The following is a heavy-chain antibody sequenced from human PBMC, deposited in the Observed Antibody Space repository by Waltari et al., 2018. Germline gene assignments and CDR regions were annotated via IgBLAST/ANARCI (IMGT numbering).Heavy chain of an antibody. CDR3: ARNKLRLDY. J-gene: IGHJ4*02. V-gene: IGHV3-7*01. Sequence: EVQVVESGGGSVQPGGCLRLSCAASGFTFNSHWMSWVRQAPGKGLEWVANIKPDASDKYYVDSVKGRFTISRDNAKNSLYLQMNSLRAEDTAIYYCARNKLRLDYWGPGTLVTVSS. CDR1: GFTFNSHW. D-gene: IGHD3-10*01. CDR2: IKPDASDK.